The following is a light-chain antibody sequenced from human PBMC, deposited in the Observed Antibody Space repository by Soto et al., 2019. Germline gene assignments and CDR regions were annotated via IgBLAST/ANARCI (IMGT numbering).Light chain of an antibody. CDR2: EVS. CDR3: SSRTSTSAVV. Sequence: QSALTQPASVSGSPGQSITISCTGTNSDVDVYSYVSWYQQHPGKAPKLMIYEVSNRPSGISDRFSGSMSGNTASLTISGLQAEDEADYYCSSRTSTSAVVFGGGTKVTVL. CDR1: NSDVDVYSY. V-gene: IGLV2-14*01. J-gene: IGLJ3*02.